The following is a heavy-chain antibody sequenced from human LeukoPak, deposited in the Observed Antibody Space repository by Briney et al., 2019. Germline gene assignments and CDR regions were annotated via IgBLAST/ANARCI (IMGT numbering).Heavy chain of an antibody. D-gene: IGHD3-3*02. CDR3: ANLGLGFNWFDP. Sequence: GGSLRLSCAASGFTFDDYAMHWVRQAPGKGLEWVSGISWNSGSIGYADSVKGRFTISRDNSKNTLYLQMNSLRAEDTAVYYCANLGLGFNWFDPWGQGTLVTVSS. CDR2: ISWNSGSI. CDR1: GFTFDDYA. J-gene: IGHJ5*02. V-gene: IGHV3-9*01.